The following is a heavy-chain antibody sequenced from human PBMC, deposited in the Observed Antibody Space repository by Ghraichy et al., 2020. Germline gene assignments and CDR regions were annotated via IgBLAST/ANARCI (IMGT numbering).Heavy chain of an antibody. CDR3: VKDTIFRLDSSDI. V-gene: IGHV3-30*02. Sequence: GGSLRLSCPASGFTFIKHGFHWVRQAPAHGLEWVAFLHYDGREQYYFDSVKGRFSISRDNSKNTHYQHMNSLRVEDTAVYYCVKDTIFRLDSSDIWGQGTLVTVSS. CDR2: LHYDGREQ. D-gene: IGHD3-3*02. CDR1: GFTFIKHG. J-gene: IGHJ3*02.